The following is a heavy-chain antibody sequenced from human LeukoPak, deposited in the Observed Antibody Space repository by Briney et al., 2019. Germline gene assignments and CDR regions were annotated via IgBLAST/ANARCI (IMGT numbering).Heavy chain of an antibody. J-gene: IGHJ4*02. D-gene: IGHD6-6*01. CDR2: ISYSGST. V-gene: IGHV4-61*01. CDR3: ARGGSRSYTSSTLDY. Sequence: PSETLSLTCTVSGGSISSSSYYWNWIRQSPGKGLEWIGSISYSGSTNYNPSLKSRVTISMDTSKNRFSLKVSSVIAADTAMYYCARGGSRSYTSSTLDYWGQGTLVTVSS. CDR1: GGSISSSSYY.